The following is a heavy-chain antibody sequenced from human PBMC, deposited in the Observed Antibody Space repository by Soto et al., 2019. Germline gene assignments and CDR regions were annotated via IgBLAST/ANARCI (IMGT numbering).Heavy chain of an antibody. CDR2: ISYDGSHK. CDR1: GFTFSSYG. D-gene: IGHD2-21*01. Sequence: QVQLVESGGGVVQPGRSLRLSCAASGFTFSSYGMHWVRQAPGKGLEWVAVISYDGSHKYYADSVKGRFTISRDNSKSTLYLQMNSLRAEGTAVYYCAKDLYIPSVGFDYWGQGPLVAVSS. J-gene: IGHJ4*02. V-gene: IGHV3-30*18. CDR3: AKDLYIPSVGFDY.